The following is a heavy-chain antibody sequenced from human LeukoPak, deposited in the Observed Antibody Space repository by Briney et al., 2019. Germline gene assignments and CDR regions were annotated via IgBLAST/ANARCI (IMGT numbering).Heavy chain of an antibody. CDR1: GFTFSNAW. Sequence: PGGSLRLSCAASGFTFSNAWMSWVRQAPGKGLEWVANIKQDGSEKYYVDSVKGRFTISRDNAKNSLYLQMNSLRAEDTAVYYCARDTARGYYYYGMDVWGQGTTVTVSS. J-gene: IGHJ6*02. V-gene: IGHV3-7*01. D-gene: IGHD6-6*01. CDR3: ARDTARGYYYYGMDV. CDR2: IKQDGSEK.